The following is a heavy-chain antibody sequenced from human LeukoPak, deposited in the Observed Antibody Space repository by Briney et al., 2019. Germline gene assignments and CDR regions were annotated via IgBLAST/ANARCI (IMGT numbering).Heavy chain of an antibody. J-gene: IGHJ4*02. CDR2: INKDGSEQ. CDR3: TRGGATSSWYWFF. V-gene: IGHV3-7*01. Sequence: GGSLRLSCAASGFTFSSHWMTWVHQAPGKGPEWVACINKDGSEQYYVDSVKGRFTISRDNAKNSLSLQVSSLRAEDTAVYYCTRGGATSSWYWFFWGQGTLVTVSS. CDR1: GFTFSSHW. D-gene: IGHD6-13*01.